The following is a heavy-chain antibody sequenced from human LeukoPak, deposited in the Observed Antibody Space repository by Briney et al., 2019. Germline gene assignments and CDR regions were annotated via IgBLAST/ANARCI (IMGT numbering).Heavy chain of an antibody. CDR2: INHSGST. Sequence: SETLSLTCAVYGGSFSGYYWSWIRQPPGKGLEWIGEINHSGSTYYNPSLKSRVTISVDTSKNQFSLKLSSVTAADTAVYYCARYIVVPAANFDYWGQGTLVTVSS. D-gene: IGHD2-2*01. J-gene: IGHJ4*02. V-gene: IGHV4-34*01. CDR1: GGSFSGYY. CDR3: ARYIVVPAANFDY.